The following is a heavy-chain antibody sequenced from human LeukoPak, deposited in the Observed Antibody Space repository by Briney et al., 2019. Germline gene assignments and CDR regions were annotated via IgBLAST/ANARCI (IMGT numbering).Heavy chain of an antibody. Sequence: SETLSLTCTVSGGSISSSSYYWGWIRQPPGKGLEWIGSIYYSGSTYYNPSLKSRVTISVDTSKNQFSLKLSSVTAADTAVYYCARLQGSWFDPWGQGTLVTVSS. CDR1: GGSISSSSYY. CDR3: ARLQGSWFDP. D-gene: IGHD1-26*01. CDR2: IYYSGST. V-gene: IGHV4-39*01. J-gene: IGHJ5*02.